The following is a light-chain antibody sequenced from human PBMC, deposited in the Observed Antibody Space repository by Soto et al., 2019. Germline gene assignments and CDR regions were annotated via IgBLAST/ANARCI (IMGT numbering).Light chain of an antibody. CDR1: QSISSSY. Sequence: EIVMTQSPGTLSVSPGERATLSCRASQSISSSYLGWYQQKPGQAPRLLIYGASSRATGIPDRFSGSGSETDFTLTISRLQPEDFAVYYCQQYASSPPTFGHGTKVDIK. CDR2: GAS. V-gene: IGKV3-20*01. J-gene: IGKJ3*01. CDR3: QQYASSPPT.